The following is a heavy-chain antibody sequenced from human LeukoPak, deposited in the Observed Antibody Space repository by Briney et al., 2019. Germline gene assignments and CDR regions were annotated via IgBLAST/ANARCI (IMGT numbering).Heavy chain of an antibody. CDR3: TRDDNYYGSGAFDY. CDR2: INSDGSST. D-gene: IGHD3-10*01. Sequence: GGSLRLSCAASGFTFSSYWMHWVRQAPGKGLVWVSRINSDGSSTSYADSVKGRFTISRDNAKNTLYLQMNSLRGEDTAVYYCTRDDNYYGSGAFDYWGQGTLVTVSS. CDR1: GFTFSSYW. V-gene: IGHV3-74*01. J-gene: IGHJ4*02.